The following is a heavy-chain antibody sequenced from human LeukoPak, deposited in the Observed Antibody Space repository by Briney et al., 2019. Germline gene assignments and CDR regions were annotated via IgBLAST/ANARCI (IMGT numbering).Heavy chain of an antibody. Sequence: GGSLRLSCAASGFTFSSNAMSWIRQAPGRGLEWVSAISGSGSATYYADSVKGRFTISRDNSKNTLYLQMNSLRAEDTAVYYCAKRWYSIDDVFDIWGQGTMVTVSS. CDR2: ISGSGSAT. J-gene: IGHJ3*02. CDR1: GFTFSSNA. CDR3: AKRWYSIDDVFDI. V-gene: IGHV3-23*01. D-gene: IGHD1-26*01.